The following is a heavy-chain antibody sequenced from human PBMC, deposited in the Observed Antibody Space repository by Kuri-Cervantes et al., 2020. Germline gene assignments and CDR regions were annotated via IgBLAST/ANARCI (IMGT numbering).Heavy chain of an antibody. CDR1: GGTFSSYA. Sequence: SVKVSCKASGGTFSSYAISWVRQAPGQGLEWVGGIIPIFGTANYAQKFQGRVTITADESTSTAYMELSSLRSEDTAVYYCARRHRWELLAGPFYDYWGQGTLVTVSS. D-gene: IGHD1-26*01. CDR3: ARRHRWELLAGPFYDY. J-gene: IGHJ4*02. CDR2: IIPIFGTA. V-gene: IGHV1-69*13.